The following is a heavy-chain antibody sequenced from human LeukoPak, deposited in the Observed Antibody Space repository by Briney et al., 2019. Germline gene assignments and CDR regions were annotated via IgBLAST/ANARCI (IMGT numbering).Heavy chain of an antibody. D-gene: IGHD6-19*01. V-gene: IGHV3-9*01. Sequence: GGSLRLPCSASGFTFSSYSMNWVRPAPGKGLEWVSGISWNSYSIGYADSVKGRFTISRDNAKNSLYLHMNSLSGEDTAFYYCAKGEKKWLARQPDYWGQGTLVTVSS. J-gene: IGHJ4*02. CDR3: AKGEKKWLARQPDY. CDR1: GFTFSSYS. CDR2: ISWNSYSI.